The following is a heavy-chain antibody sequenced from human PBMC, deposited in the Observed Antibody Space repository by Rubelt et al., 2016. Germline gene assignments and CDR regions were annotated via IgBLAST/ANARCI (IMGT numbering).Heavy chain of an antibody. CDR1: GGSFSGYY. Sequence: QVQLQQWGAGLLKPSENLSLTCAVYGGSFSGYYWSWIRQPPGKGLEWIGEITHSGCTYYNPSLTSVVTISVNASTSQFGVRLCSVTAADSAVYYCARHCQSMMTAGPGPFDYWGQGNLVTVSS. J-gene: IGHJ4*02. V-gene: IGHV4-34*01. CDR3: ARHCQSMMTAGPGPFDY. CDR2: ITHSGCT. D-gene: IGHD3-10*01.